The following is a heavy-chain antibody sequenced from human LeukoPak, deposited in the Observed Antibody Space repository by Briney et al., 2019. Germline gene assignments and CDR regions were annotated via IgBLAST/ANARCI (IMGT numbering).Heavy chain of an antibody. CDR3: TRGYYDSSGYRSDY. J-gene: IGHJ4*02. V-gene: IGHV3-49*04. CDR1: GFTFGDYA. CDR2: IRSKAYGGTT. D-gene: IGHD3-22*01. Sequence: PGGSLRLSCTASGFTFGDYAMSWVRQAPGKGLEWVGFIRSKAYGGTTEYAASVKGRFTISRDDSKSIAYLQMNSLKTEDTAVYYCTRGYYDSSGYRSDYWGQGTLVTVSS.